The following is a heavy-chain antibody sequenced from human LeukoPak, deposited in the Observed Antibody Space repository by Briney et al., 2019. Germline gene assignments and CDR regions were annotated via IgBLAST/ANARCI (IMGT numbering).Heavy chain of an antibody. CDR2: ISGSGSSI. CDR1: GFTFSSYA. J-gene: IGHJ4*02. CDR3: ARGRYGSGIYYFDY. V-gene: IGHV3-23*01. D-gene: IGHD3-10*01. Sequence: PGGSLRLSCAASGFTFSSYAMSWVRQAPGKGLEWVSAISGSGSSIYNADSVKGRLTISRDTSKSTLYLQMSSLRAEDTAIYYCARGRYGSGIYYFDYWGQGTLVTVSS.